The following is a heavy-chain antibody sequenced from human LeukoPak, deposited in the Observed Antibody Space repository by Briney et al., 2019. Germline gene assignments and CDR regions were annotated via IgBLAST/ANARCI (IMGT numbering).Heavy chain of an antibody. D-gene: IGHD3-22*01. CDR2: IDASGSA. V-gene: IGHV4-59*08. Sequence: SETLSVTCTVSGASINNNFWTWIRQPPGKGLEWIGYIDASGSANYNPSLKSRVIISGDTSKNQISLNLTSVTAADTAVYFWARHRDYYDTWGHGTLVTVSS. CDR1: GASINNNF. J-gene: IGHJ4*01. CDR3: ARHRDYYDT.